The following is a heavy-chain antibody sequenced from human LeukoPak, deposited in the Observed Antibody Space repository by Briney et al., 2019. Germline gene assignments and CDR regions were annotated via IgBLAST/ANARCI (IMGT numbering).Heavy chain of an antibody. D-gene: IGHD3-22*01. CDR3: AREVYYDSSGHPLY. Sequence: ASVKVSCKASGGTFSSYAISWVRQAPGQGLEWMGRIIPILGIANYAQKFQGRVTMTRDTSISTAYMELSRLRSDDTAVYYCAREVYYDSSGHPLYWGQGTLVTVSS. J-gene: IGHJ4*02. V-gene: IGHV1-69*04. CDR2: IIPILGIA. CDR1: GGTFSSYA.